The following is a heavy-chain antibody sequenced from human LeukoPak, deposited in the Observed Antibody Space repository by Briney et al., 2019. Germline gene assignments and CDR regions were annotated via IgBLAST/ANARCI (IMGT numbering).Heavy chain of an antibody. J-gene: IGHJ6*03. CDR2: MNPSGST. CDR1: GGSLSGYY. V-gene: IGHV4-34*01. D-gene: IGHD3-22*01. Sequence: SETLSLTCAVYGGSLSGYYWTWIRQTPEKGLEWIGEMNPSGSTSYNPSLKSRVTISVDTSKNQFSLKVSSVTAADTAVYYCARGRQDVTMIVVVMTAVSYYLDVWGKGTTVTVS. CDR3: ARGRQDVTMIVVVMTAVSYYLDV.